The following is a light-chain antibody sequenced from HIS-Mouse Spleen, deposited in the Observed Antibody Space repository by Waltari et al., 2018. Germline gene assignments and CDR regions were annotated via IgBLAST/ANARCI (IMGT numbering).Light chain of an antibody. CDR2: DVS. V-gene: IGLV2-11*01. CDR3: CSDAGSYDV. CDR1: SSDVGGYNY. J-gene: IGLJ3*02. Sequence: QSALTQPRSVSGSPGQSVTISCTGTSSDVGGYNYVSWYQQHPGKAPKLMIYDVSKRPSGVPDRFSGSKSGNTASLTISGLQAEDEADYYCCSDAGSYDVFGGGTKLTVL.